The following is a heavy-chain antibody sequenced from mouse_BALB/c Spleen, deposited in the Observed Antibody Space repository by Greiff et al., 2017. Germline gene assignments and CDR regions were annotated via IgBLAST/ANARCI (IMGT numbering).Heavy chain of an antibody. CDR3: ARLDSYWYFDV. CDR2: ISNGGGST. D-gene: IGHD3-2*01. V-gene: IGHV5-12-2*01. CDR1: GFTFSSYN. Sequence: EVQLVESGAGLVQPGGSLKLSCAASGFTFSSYNMSWVRQTPEQRLEWVAYISNGGGSTYYPDTVKGRFTISRDNAKNTLYLQMSSLKSEDTAMYYCARLDSYWYFDVWGAGTTVTVSS. J-gene: IGHJ1*01.